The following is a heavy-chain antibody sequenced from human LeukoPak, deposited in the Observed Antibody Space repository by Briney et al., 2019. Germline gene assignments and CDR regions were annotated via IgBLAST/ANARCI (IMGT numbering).Heavy chain of an antibody. V-gene: IGHV3-53*05. CDR2: IYSGGST. CDR3: ARDRGAIAAAVHYFDY. D-gene: IGHD6-13*01. J-gene: IGHJ4*02. Sequence: GGSLRLSCAASGFTVSSNYMSWVRQAPGKGLEWVSVIYSGGSTYYADSVKGRFTISRDNSKNTLYLQMNSLRAEDTAVYYCARDRGAIAAAVHYFDYWGQGTLVTVSS. CDR1: GFTVSSNY.